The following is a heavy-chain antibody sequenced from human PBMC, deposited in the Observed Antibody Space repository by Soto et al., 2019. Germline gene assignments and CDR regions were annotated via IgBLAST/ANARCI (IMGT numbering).Heavy chain of an antibody. CDR3: ARDLAGADAFDI. CDR2: ISSSSSYI. V-gene: IGHV3-21*01. CDR1: GFTFSSYS. J-gene: IGHJ3*02. Sequence: VQLVESGGGLVKPGGSLRLSCAASGFTFSSYSMNWVRQAPGKGLEWVSSISSSSSYIYYADSVKGRFTISRDNAKNSLYLKMNSLRAEDTAVYSWARDLAGADAFDIWAQGTLVPVSS.